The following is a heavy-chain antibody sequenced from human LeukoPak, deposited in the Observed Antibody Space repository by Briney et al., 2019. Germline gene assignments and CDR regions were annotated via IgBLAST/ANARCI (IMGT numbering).Heavy chain of an antibody. CDR3: ARGGITIFGYYMDV. J-gene: IGHJ6*03. CDR2: IGAYNGNA. CDR1: GYTFTSYG. V-gene: IGHV1-18*01. D-gene: IGHD3-3*01. Sequence: ASVKVSCKASGYTFTSYGVSWVRQAPGQGLEWMGWIGAYNGNANYAQNLQGRVAMTTDTSTSTAYMELRSLRSDDTAVYYCARGGITIFGYYMDVWGKGTTVTVSS.